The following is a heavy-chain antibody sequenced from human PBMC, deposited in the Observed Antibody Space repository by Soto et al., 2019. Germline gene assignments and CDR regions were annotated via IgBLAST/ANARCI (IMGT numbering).Heavy chain of an antibody. D-gene: IGHD2-15*01. CDR3: VRDLQYCSGGSPCLVDV. V-gene: IGHV3-30*04. CDR1: GFRMGAFV. Sequence: QVQLVESVGGVVQPGRSLRLSCVGSGFRMGAFVMHWFRQAPGKGPEWVAHITFDGSNKYYTDSVRGRFTISKDNSKNTVYLEMDRVRTEDTAVYFCVRDLQYCSGGSPCLVDVWGQGTTVTVSS. CDR2: ITFDGSNK. J-gene: IGHJ6*02.